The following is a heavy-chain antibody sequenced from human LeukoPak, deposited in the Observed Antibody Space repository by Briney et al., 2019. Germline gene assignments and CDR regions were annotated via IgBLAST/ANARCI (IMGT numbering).Heavy chain of an antibody. Sequence: RGSLRLSCAASGFTFSSYAMSWVRQAPGKGLEWVSAISGSGGSTYYADSVKGRFTISRDNSKNTLYLQMNSLRAEDTAAYYCAISTGGSGSYGYWGQGTLVTVSS. J-gene: IGHJ4*02. V-gene: IGHV3-23*01. CDR2: ISGSGGST. CDR1: GFTFSSYA. CDR3: AISTGGSGSYGY. D-gene: IGHD3-10*01.